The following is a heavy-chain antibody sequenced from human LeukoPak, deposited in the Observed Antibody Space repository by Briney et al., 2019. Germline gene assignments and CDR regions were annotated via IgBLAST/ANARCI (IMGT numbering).Heavy chain of an antibody. Sequence: GGSLRLSCAASGFSLTRFWMTWVRQAPGKGLEWVANIKHDGSEKYYVDSVEGRFTISRDTAKNSLYLQMNSVRAEDTAVYYCARDSPMYSSSWFNWFDPWGQGTLVTVSS. CDR2: IKHDGSEK. CDR3: ARDSPMYSSSWFNWFDP. V-gene: IGHV3-7*01. J-gene: IGHJ5*02. D-gene: IGHD6-13*01. CDR1: GFSLTRFW.